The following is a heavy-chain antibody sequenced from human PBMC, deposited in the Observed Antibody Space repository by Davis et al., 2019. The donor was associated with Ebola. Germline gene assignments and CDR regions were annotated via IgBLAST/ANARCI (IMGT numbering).Heavy chain of an antibody. CDR3: VRAIAVTGTGGFY. CDR1: GFTFSSYW. V-gene: IGHV3-74*01. CDR2: IHSDGSST. D-gene: IGHD6-19*01. J-gene: IGHJ4*02. Sequence: PGGSLRLSCAASGFTFSSYWMHWVRQAPGKGLVWVSRIHSDGSSTSYADTVKGRFTISRDNAKNTLYLQMNSLRAEDTALYYCVRAIAVTGTGGFYWGQGTLVTVSS.